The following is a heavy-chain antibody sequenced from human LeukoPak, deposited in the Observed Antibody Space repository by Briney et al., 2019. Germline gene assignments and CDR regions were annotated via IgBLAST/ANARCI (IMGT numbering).Heavy chain of an antibody. V-gene: IGHV6-1*01. J-gene: IGHJ4*02. CDR3: ASQVPAALGESLAARRFVY. D-gene: IGHD6-6*01. CDR2: TYYRSKWYN. CDR1: GDSVSSNSAA. Sequence: SQTLSLTCAISGDSVSSNSAAWNWIRQSPSRGLEWLGRTYYRSKWYNDYAVSVKSRITINPDTSKNQFSLQLNSVTPEDTAVYYCASQVPAALGESLAARRFVYWGQGTLVTVSS.